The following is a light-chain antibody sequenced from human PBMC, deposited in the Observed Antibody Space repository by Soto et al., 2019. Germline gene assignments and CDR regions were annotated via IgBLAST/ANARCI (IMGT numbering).Light chain of an antibody. V-gene: IGKV1-5*01. Sequence: DIQMTQSPSTLSASVGDRVTITCRASQSLTTWVAWYQQKPGKAPKVLIYDASSLESGVPSRFSGSGSGTEFTLTISSLQPDDFATYYCQDYNNYWRFGQGTKVDIK. J-gene: IGKJ1*01. CDR2: DAS. CDR3: QDYNNYWR. CDR1: QSLTTW.